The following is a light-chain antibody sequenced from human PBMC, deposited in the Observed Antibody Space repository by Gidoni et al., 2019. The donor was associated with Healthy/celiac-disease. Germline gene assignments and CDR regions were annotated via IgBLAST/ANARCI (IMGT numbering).Light chain of an antibody. CDR2: GAS. CDR1: QSVSSN. J-gene: IGKJ5*01. Sequence: EIVMTLSPATLSVSPGERATLSCRVSQSVSSNLAWYQQQPGQAPRLLIYGASTRATGIPARFSGSGSATEFTLTISSLQSEDFAVYYCQHYNNWFTFGQGTRLEIK. V-gene: IGKV3-15*01. CDR3: QHYNNWFT.